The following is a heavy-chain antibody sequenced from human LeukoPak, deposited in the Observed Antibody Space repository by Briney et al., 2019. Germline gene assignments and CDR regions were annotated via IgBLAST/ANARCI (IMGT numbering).Heavy chain of an antibody. D-gene: IGHD6-6*01. J-gene: IGHJ6*03. CDR2: ISGSGGST. CDR1: GFTLSSYA. Sequence: GGSLRLSCAASGFTLSSYAMSWVRQAPGKGLEWVSAISGSGGSTYYADSVKGRFTISRDNSKNTLYLQMNSLRAEDAAVYYCAKLVSIAARLDYYYYMDVWGKGTTVTVSS. CDR3: AKLVSIAARLDYYYYMDV. V-gene: IGHV3-23*01.